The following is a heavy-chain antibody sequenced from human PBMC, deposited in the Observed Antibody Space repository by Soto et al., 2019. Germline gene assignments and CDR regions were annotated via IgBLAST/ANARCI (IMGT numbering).Heavy chain of an antibody. Sequence: EVQLVQSGAEVKKPGESLKISCKGSGYSFTSYWIGWVRQMPGKGLELMGIIYPGDSDTRYSPSFQGQVTISADKSISTAYLQWSSLKASDTAMYYCARTAAAGKYYYGMDVRGQGTTVNVSS. V-gene: IGHV5-51*01. D-gene: IGHD6-13*01. CDR1: GYSFTSYW. J-gene: IGHJ6*02. CDR2: IYPGDSDT. CDR3: ARTAAAGKYYYGMDV.